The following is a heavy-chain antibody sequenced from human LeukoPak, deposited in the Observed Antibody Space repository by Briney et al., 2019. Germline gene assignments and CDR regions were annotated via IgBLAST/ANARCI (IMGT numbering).Heavy chain of an antibody. CDR3: TTGIYYTTGAFDI. J-gene: IGHJ3*02. D-gene: IGHD1-1*01. Sequence: GGSLRLSCTAYGLTITYTWMSWVPQAPGKGLEWVGRIRSTKDGGTADYAAPVTGRFIISRDDSKNTVYLQMNSLKSEDTAVYYCTTGIYYTTGAFDIWGLGTMVTVSS. V-gene: IGHV3-15*01. CDR2: IRSTKDGGTA. CDR1: GLTITYTW.